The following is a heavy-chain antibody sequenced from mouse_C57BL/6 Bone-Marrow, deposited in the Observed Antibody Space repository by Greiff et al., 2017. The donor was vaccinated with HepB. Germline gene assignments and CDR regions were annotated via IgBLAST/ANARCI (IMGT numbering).Heavy chain of an antibody. CDR1: GFTFSDYY. J-gene: IGHJ4*01. CDR2: ISHGGGST. CDR3: ARAYSGTMDY. D-gene: IGHD1-1*02. Sequence: EVKLVDSGGGLVQPGGSLKLSCAASGFTFSDYYMYWVRQTPEKRLEWVAYISHGGGSTYYPHTVKGRFTISGDNAKNTLYLQISRLKSEDTAMYYCARAYSGTMDYWGQGTTVTVSS. V-gene: IGHV5-12*01.